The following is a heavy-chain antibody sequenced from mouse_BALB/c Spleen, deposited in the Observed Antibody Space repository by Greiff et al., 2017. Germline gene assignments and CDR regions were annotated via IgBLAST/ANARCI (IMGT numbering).Heavy chain of an antibody. D-gene: IGHD1-1*01. V-gene: IGHV5-6-5*01. CDR3: ARGDTTVVVFYYFDY. J-gene: IGHJ2*01. CDR1: GFTFSSYA. CDR2: ISSGGST. Sequence: DVKLVESGGGLVKPGGSLKLSCAASGFTFSSYAMSWVRQTPEKRLEWVASISSGGSTYYPDSVKGRFTISRDNARNILYLQMSSLRSEDTAMYYCARGDTTVVVFYYFDYWGQGTTLTVSS.